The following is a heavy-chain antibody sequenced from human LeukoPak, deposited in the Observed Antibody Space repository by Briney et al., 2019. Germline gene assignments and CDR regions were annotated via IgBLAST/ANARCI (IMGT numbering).Heavy chain of an antibody. CDR3: ARGRWSSGWFDY. CDR2: IYYSGST. V-gene: IGHV4-59*01. CDR1: GASISGYY. Sequence: SETLSLTCRVSGASISGYYWSWIRQPPGKGLEWIGYIYYSGSTNYNPSLKSRVTISVDTSKNQFSLKLSSVTAADTAVYYCARGRWSSGWFDYWGQGTLVTVSS. D-gene: IGHD6-19*01. J-gene: IGHJ4*02.